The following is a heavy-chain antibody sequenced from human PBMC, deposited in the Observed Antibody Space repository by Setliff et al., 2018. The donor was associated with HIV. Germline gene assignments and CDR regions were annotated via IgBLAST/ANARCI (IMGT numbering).Heavy chain of an antibody. Sequence: SETLSLTCTVSGGSISSGGYYWSWIRQHPGKGLEWLGYVSYSGSTNFNPSLESRLAMSVDMSKNQFSLKLSSVTDADTATYYCASRGIVVVTMSMPDEFFVHWGHGTLVTVSS. J-gene: IGHJ1*01. CDR2: VSYSGST. CDR1: GGSISSGGYY. CDR3: ASRGIVVVTMSMPDEFFVH. V-gene: IGHV4-61*08. D-gene: IGHD2-21*02.